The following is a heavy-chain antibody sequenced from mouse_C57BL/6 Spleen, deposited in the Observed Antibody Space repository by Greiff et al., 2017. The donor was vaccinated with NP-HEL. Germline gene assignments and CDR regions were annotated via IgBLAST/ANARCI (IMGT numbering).Heavy chain of an antibody. J-gene: IGHJ2*01. CDR2: IDPENGDT. Sequence: EVQLLESGAELVRPGASVKLSCTASGFNIKDDYMHWVKQRPEQGLEWIGWIDPENGDTKYASKFQGKATITADTSSNTAYLQLSSLTSEDTAVYYFTTGGTTVVDYWGQGTTLTVSS. CDR3: TTGGTTVVDY. D-gene: IGHD1-1*01. V-gene: IGHV14-4*01. CDR1: GFNIKDDY.